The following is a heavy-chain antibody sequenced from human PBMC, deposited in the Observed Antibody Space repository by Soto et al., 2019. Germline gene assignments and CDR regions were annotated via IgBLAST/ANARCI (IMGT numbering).Heavy chain of an antibody. Sequence: PGESLKISCKGFGYRFTSYWIGWVRQMPGKGLEWMGIINPYDSDTRYSPSFQGQVTISADKSISTVYLQWSSLKASDTAMYFCTRKMIHPQRRYNMDVWGKGTTVTASS. V-gene: IGHV5-51*01. CDR3: TRKMIHPQRRYNMDV. CDR1: GYRFTSYW. J-gene: IGHJ6*04. D-gene: IGHD1-1*01. CDR2: INPYDSDT.